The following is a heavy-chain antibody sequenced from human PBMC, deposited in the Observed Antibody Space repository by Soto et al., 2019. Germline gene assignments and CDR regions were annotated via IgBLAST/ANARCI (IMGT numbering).Heavy chain of an antibody. V-gene: IGHV1-69*04. D-gene: IGHD3-22*01. CDR1: GGTFSSYT. CDR2: IIPILGIA. CDR3: ARDPYYYDSSGYYGPYVDY. Sequence: SVKVSCKASGGTFSSYTISWARQAPGQGLEWMGRIIPILGIANYAQKFQGRVTITVDKSTSTAYMELSSLRSEDTAVYYCARDPYYYDSSGYYGPYVDYWGQGTLVTVSS. J-gene: IGHJ4*02.